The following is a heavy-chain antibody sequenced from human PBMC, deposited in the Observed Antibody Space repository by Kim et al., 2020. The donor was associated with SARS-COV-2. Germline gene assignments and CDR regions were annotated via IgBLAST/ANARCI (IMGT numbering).Heavy chain of an antibody. V-gene: IGHV3-23*01. Sequence: GRFTISRDNSKNTLYLQMNSLRAEDTAVYYCAKRGSHCSGGSCYSNWFDPWGQGTLVTVSS. CDR3: AKRGSHCSGGSCYSNWFDP. J-gene: IGHJ5*02. D-gene: IGHD2-15*01.